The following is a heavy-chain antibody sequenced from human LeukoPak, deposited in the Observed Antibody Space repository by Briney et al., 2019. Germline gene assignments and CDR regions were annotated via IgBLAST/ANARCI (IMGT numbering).Heavy chain of an antibody. D-gene: IGHD2-21*02. Sequence: AGGSLRLSCAASGFTFSSYAMSWVRQAPGKGLEWVSAISGSGGSTYYADSVKGRFTISRDNSKNTLYLQMNSLRAEDTAVYYCAKDVGDVACCGGDCYFDYWGQGTLVTVSS. J-gene: IGHJ4*02. CDR2: ISGSGGST. V-gene: IGHV3-23*01. CDR1: GFTFSSYA. CDR3: AKDVGDVACCGGDCYFDY.